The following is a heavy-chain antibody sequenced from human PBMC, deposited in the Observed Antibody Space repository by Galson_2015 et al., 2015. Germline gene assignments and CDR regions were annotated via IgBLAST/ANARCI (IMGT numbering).Heavy chain of an antibody. V-gene: IGHV3-53*01. D-gene: IGHD5-12*01. CDR2: IYSGGST. CDR1: GFTVSSNY. CDR3: ARDSGGYGYIFDY. Sequence: ALRLSCAASGFTVSSNYMSWVRQAPGKGLEWVSVIYSGGSTYYADSVKGRFTISRDNSKNTLYLQMNSLRAEDTAVYYCARDSGGYGYIFDYWGQGTLVTVSS. J-gene: IGHJ4*02.